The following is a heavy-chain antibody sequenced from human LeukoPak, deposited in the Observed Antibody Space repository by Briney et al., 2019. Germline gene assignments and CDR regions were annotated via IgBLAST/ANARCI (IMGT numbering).Heavy chain of an antibody. CDR1: GGSISSYY. D-gene: IGHD6-13*01. CDR2: IYYSGST. J-gene: IGHJ3*02. V-gene: IGHV4-59*08. CDR3: ARRVATAPMYAFDI. Sequence: SETLSLTCTVSGGSISSYYWSWIRQPPGKGLEWIGYIYYSGSTNQNPSLKSRVSISVNTSKNQFSLKLSSVTAADTAMYYCARRVATAPMYAFDIWGQGTLVTVSS.